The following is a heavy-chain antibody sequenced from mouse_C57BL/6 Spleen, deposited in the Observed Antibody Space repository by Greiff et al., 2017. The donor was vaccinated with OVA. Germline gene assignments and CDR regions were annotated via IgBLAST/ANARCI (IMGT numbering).Heavy chain of an antibody. V-gene: IGHV1-39*01. CDR3: AGSYYSNYPFAY. D-gene: IGHD2-5*01. CDR1: GYSFTDYN. CDR2: INPNYGTT. J-gene: IGHJ3*01. Sequence: EVQLKESGPELVKPGASVKISCKASGYSFTDYNMNWVKQSNGKSLEWIGVINPNYGTTSYNQKFKGKATLTVDQSSSTAYMQLNSLTSEDSAVYYCAGSYYSNYPFAYWGQGTLVTVSA.